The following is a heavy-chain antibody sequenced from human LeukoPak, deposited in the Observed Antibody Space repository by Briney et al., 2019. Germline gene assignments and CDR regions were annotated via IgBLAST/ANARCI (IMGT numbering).Heavy chain of an antibody. CDR3: ARLGRRVGAYNWFDP. J-gene: IGHJ5*02. CDR2: IYHSGST. D-gene: IGHD1-26*01. CDR1: GGSISSSNW. Sequence: SETLSLTCAVSGGSISSSNWWSWVRQPPGKGLEWIGEIYHSGSTNYNSSLKSRVTISVDKSKNQFSLKLSSVTAADTAVYYCARLGRRVGAYNWFDPWGQGTLVTVSS. V-gene: IGHV4-4*02.